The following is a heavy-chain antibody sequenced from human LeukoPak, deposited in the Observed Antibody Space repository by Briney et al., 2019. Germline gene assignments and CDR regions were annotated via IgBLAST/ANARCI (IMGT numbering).Heavy chain of an antibody. D-gene: IGHD2-2*02. J-gene: IGHJ4*02. V-gene: IGHV4-59*01. CDR2: IYYTGNT. CDR1: GGSLSSSF. CDR3: ARGYCSSTSCYTLFDY. Sequence: SETLSLTCTVSGGSLSSSFWSWIRQPPGKGLEWIGYIYYTGNTNYNPSLKSRVTISVDTSKNQFSLEMTSVTAADTAVYYCARGYCSSTSCYTLFDYWGQGTLVTVSS.